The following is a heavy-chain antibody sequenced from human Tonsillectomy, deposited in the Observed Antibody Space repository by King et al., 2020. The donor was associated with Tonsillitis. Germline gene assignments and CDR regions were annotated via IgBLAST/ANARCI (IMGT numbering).Heavy chain of an antibody. V-gene: IGHV3-15*01. CDR3: TTDSQDYYDSSGYYYYYYMDV. J-gene: IGHJ6*03. D-gene: IGHD3-22*01. Sequence: VQLVESGGGLVKPGGSLRLSCAASGFTFSNAWMSWVRQVPGKGLEWVGRIKSKTDGGTTDYAAPVKGRFTISRDDSKNTLYLQMNSLKTEDTAVYYCTTDSQDYYDSSGYYYYYYMDVWGKGTTVTVSS. CDR2: IKSKTDGGTT. CDR1: GFTFSNAW.